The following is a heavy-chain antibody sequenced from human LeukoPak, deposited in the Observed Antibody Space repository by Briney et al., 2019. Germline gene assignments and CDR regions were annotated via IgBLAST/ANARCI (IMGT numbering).Heavy chain of an antibody. CDR2: IYTSGST. J-gene: IGHJ5*02. V-gene: IGHV4-4*09. CDR3: ARTNIVVVPAAIWSWFDP. Sequence: SETLSLTCTVSGGSISSYYWSWIRQPPGKGLGWIGYIYTSGSTNCNPSLKSRVTILVDTSKNQFSLKLSSVTAADTAVYYCARTNIVVVPAAIWSWFDPWGQGTLVTVSS. D-gene: IGHD2-2*02. CDR1: GGSISSYY.